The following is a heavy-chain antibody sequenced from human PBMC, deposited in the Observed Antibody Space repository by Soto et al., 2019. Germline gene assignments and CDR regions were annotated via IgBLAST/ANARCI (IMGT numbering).Heavy chain of an antibody. Sequence: ASVKVSCKASGFTFTGYYMHWVRQAPGQGLEWMGIINPSGGSTSYAQKFQGRVTMTRDTSTSTVYMELSSLRSEDTAVYYCARDLPSYYFDYWGQGTLVTVSS. D-gene: IGHD3-10*01. CDR3: ARDLPSYYFDY. J-gene: IGHJ4*02. V-gene: IGHV1-46*03. CDR1: GFTFTGYY. CDR2: INPSGGST.